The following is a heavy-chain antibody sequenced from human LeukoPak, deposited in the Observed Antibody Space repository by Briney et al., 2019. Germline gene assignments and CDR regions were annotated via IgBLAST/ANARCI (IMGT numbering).Heavy chain of an antibody. CDR1: GASITNYY. CDR3: ARGGSYGAYLDY. V-gene: IGHV4-59*01. J-gene: IGHJ4*02. CDR2: IYYSGNT. Sequence: SETLSLTCSVSGASITNYYWSWIRQAPGKGLEWIGYIYYSGNTNTYNPFLKSRATISLYTSRKYFSLELRSVTAADTAVYYCARGGSYGAYLDYWGQGALVIVSS. D-gene: IGHD1-26*01.